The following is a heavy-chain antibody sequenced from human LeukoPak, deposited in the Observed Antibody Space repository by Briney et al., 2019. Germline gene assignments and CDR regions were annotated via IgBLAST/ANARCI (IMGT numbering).Heavy chain of an antibody. D-gene: IGHD3-22*01. CDR1: GGSISSYY. CDR3: AREPGPLYYYDSSGFDY. V-gene: IGHV4-59*01. CDR2: ISDIGSI. Sequence: SETLSLTCTVSGGSISSYYWSWIRQPPGKGLEWIAYISDIGSINYNPSLKSRVTISVDTSKNQFSLKLSSVTAADTAVYYCAREPGPLYYYDSSGFDYWGQGTLVTVSS. J-gene: IGHJ4*02.